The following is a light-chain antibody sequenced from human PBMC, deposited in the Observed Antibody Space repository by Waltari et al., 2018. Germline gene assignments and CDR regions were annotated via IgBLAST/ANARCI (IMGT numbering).Light chain of an antibody. Sequence: IVLTQSPGTLSLSPGERATLSCRASQSVKSNYVAWYQHKPGQAPRRLIYSASARATGIPDRFSGSGSETDFTLTISRLEPEDFAVYYCQQYGTTSFTFGPGTKVDIK. CDR2: SAS. CDR1: QSVKSNY. V-gene: IGKV3-20*01. J-gene: IGKJ3*01. CDR3: QQYGTTSFT.